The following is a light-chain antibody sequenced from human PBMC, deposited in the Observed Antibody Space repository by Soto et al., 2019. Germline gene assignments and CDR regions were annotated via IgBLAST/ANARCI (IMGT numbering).Light chain of an antibody. J-gene: IGKJ2*01. V-gene: IGKV3-11*01. Sequence: DIVLTQSPATLSLSPGERATLSCRASQSVSSYLAWYQHKPGQAPRLLSYDASIRATGIPARFSGSGSRTVFTLTISSLEPEDFAVYYCQQRSDWPPGYTFGPGTKLEIK. CDR3: QQRSDWPPGYT. CDR2: DAS. CDR1: QSVSSY.